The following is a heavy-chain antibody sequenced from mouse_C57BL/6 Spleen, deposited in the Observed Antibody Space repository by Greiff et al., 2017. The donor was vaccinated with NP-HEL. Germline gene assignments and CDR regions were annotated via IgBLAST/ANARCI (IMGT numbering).Heavy chain of an antibody. Sequence: EVQLQESGGGLVKPGGSLKLSCAASGFTFSSYAMSWVRQTPEKRLEWVATISDGGSYTYYPDNVKGRFTISRDNAKNNLYLQMSHLKSEDTAMYYCARREITGTRGYFDYWGKGTTLTVSS. J-gene: IGHJ2*01. CDR3: ARREITGTRGYFDY. D-gene: IGHD4-1*01. CDR2: ISDGGSYT. V-gene: IGHV5-4*03. CDR1: GFTFSSYA.